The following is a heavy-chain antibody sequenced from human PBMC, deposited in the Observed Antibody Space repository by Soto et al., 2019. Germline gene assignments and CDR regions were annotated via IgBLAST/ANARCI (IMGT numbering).Heavy chain of an antibody. CDR3: AREGYYYDSSGYYYFDY. CDR1: GGTFSSYA. CDR2: IIPIFGTA. Sequence: QVPLVQSGAEVKKPGSSVKVSCKASGGTFSSYAISWVRQAPGQGLEWMGGIIPIFGTANYAQKFQGRVTITADESTSTAYMELSSLRSEDTAVYYCAREGYYYDSSGYYYFDYWGQGTLVTVSS. J-gene: IGHJ4*02. D-gene: IGHD3-22*01. V-gene: IGHV1-69*01.